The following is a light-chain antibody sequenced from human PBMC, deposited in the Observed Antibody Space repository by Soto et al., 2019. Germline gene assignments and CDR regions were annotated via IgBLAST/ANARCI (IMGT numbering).Light chain of an antibody. CDR1: QSVSSSY. V-gene: IGKV3-20*01. Sequence: EMVWAKAQGTLAAAPWERATLSCTASQSVSSSYLAWYQQKPGQAPRLLIYGASSRATGIPDRFSGSGSGTDFTLTISRLEPEDFAVYYCQQYGSLITFGQGTRLEIK. CDR2: GAS. CDR3: QQYGSLIT. J-gene: IGKJ5*01.